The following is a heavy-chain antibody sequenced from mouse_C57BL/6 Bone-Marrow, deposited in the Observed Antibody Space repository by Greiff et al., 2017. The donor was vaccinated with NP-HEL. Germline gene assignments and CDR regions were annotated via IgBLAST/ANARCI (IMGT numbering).Heavy chain of an antibody. CDR2: IDPSDSYT. Sequence: QVQLQQPGAELVMPGASVKLSCKASGYTFTSYWMHWVKQRPGQGLEWIGEIDPSDSYTNYNQKFKGKSTLNVDKSSSTAYMQLSSLTSEDSAVYYCAREGGYYTWFAYWGQGTLVTVSA. V-gene: IGHV1-69*01. CDR3: AREGGYYTWFAY. D-gene: IGHD2-3*01. CDR1: GYTFTSYW. J-gene: IGHJ3*01.